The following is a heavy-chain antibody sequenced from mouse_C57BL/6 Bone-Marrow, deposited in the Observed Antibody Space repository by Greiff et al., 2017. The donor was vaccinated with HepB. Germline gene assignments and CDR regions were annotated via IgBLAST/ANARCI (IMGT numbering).Heavy chain of an antibody. CDR1: GFNIKDDY. V-gene: IGHV14-4*01. D-gene: IGHD1-1*01. CDR3: TSYYYGGSFAMDY. J-gene: IGHJ4*01. CDR2: IDPENGDT. Sequence: VQLKQSGAELVRPGASVKLSCTASGFNIKDDYMHWVKQRPEQGLEWIGWIDPENGDTEYASKFQGKATITADTSSNTAYLQLSSLTSEDTAVYYCTSYYYGGSFAMDYWGQGTSVTVSS.